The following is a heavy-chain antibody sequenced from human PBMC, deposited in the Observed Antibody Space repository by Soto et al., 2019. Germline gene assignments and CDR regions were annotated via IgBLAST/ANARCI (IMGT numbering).Heavy chain of an antibody. CDR2: IYPRDSDT. Sequence: GESLKISCKGSGYSFTSYWIAWVRQMPGKGLEWMGIIYPRDSDTRYSPSFQGQVTISADKSISTAYLQWSSLKASDTAMYYCARIAYYDILTGDPYYFDYWGQGTLVTVSS. CDR3: ARIAYYDILTGDPYYFDY. D-gene: IGHD3-9*01. CDR1: GYSFTSYW. V-gene: IGHV5-51*01. J-gene: IGHJ4*02.